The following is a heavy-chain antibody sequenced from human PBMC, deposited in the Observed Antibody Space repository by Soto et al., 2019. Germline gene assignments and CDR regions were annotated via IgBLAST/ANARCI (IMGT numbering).Heavy chain of an antibody. J-gene: IGHJ4*02. V-gene: IGHV3-30*18. CDR3: AKDVSGSGWYYVDY. CDR2: ISYDGSNK. CDR1: GFTFSSYG. D-gene: IGHD6-19*01. Sequence: GGSLRLSCAASGFTFSSYGMHWVRQAPGKGLEWVAVISYDGSNKYYADSVKGRFTISRDNSKNTLYLQMNSLRAEDTAVYYCAKDVSGSGWYYVDYWGQGT.